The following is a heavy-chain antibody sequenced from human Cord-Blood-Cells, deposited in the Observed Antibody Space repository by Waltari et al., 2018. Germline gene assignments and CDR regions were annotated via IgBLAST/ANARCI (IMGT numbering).Heavy chain of an antibody. D-gene: IGHD6-6*01. V-gene: IGHV1-46*01. J-gene: IGHJ3*02. CDR2: INPSGCST. Sequence: QVQLVQSGAEVKKPGASVKVSCKASGYPFTSYYMHWVRQAPGHGLEWMGIINPSGCSTSYAQKFHGRFTMTRDTSTSTVYMELSSLRSEDTAVYYCARDWDYSSIAARPRDAFDIWGQGTMVTVSS. CDR3: ARDWDYSSIAARPRDAFDI. CDR1: GYPFTSYY.